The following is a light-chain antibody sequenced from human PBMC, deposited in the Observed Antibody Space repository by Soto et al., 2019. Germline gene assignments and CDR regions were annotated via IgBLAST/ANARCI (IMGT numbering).Light chain of an antibody. CDR2: DAS. CDR3: QQRSNWPPWT. Sequence: EIVLTQSPATLSLSPGERATLSCRASQSVSSYLAWYQQKPGQAPRLLIYDASNRATGIPARFSGSGSGTAFALTISSLEPEDLAVYYCQQRSNWPPWTFGQGTKVEI. V-gene: IGKV3-11*01. CDR1: QSVSSY. J-gene: IGKJ1*01.